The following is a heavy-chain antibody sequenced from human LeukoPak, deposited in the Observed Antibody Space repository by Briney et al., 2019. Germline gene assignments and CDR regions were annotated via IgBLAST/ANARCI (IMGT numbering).Heavy chain of an antibody. CDR1: GGSFSGYY. J-gene: IGHJ3*02. V-gene: IGHV4-59*08. Sequence: SETPSLTCAVYGGSFSGYYWSWIRQPPGKGLEWIGYIYYSGSTNYNPSLKSRVTISVDTSKNQFSLKLSSVTAAGTAVYFCARGPYSYDSSGAFDIWGQGTMVTVSS. D-gene: IGHD3-22*01. CDR2: IYYSGST. CDR3: ARGPYSYDSSGAFDI.